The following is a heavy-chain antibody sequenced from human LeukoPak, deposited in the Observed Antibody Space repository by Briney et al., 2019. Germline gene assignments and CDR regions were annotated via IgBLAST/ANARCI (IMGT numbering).Heavy chain of an antibody. CDR1: GGSISSGGYY. CDR2: IYYSGST. D-gene: IGHD3-22*01. V-gene: IGHV4-31*03. Sequence: KASQTLSLTCTVSGGSISSGGYYWSWIRQHPGKGLEWIGYIYYSGSTYYNPSLKSRITISVDTSKNQFSLKLSSVTAADTAVYYCARSEGDFYDSSGYYSPFDYWGQGTLVTVSS. J-gene: IGHJ4*02. CDR3: ARSEGDFYDSSGYYSPFDY.